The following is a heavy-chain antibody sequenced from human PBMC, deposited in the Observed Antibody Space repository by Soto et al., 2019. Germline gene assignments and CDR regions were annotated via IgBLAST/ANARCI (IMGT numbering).Heavy chain of an antibody. CDR2: IYHSGST. CDR1: GGSISSSNW. J-gene: IGHJ2*01. CDR3: ARADDDGDYERFSKRYFDL. Sequence: QVQLQESGPGLVKPSGTLSLTCAVSGGSISSSNWWSWVRQPPGKGLEWIGEIYHSGSTNYNPSRESRVTISVDKSKNQFSLNLSAVTAADTAVYYCARADDDGDYERFSKRYFDLWVRGTLVTVSS. V-gene: IGHV4-4*02. D-gene: IGHD4-17*01.